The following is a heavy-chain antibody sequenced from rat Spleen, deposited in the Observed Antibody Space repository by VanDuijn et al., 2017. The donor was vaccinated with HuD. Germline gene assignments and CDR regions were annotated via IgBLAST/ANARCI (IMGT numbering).Heavy chain of an antibody. CDR1: GFTFSDYY. Sequence: EVQVEESGGGFVQPGRSMKLSCAASGFTFSDYYMAWVRQAPKKGLGWVASINYEGSITHYGDSVKVRFTISRDNAKNTLYLQMDSLRSEDTATYYCTTTEYTPGYYYAGGFAYWGQGVMVTVSS. D-gene: IGHD1-6*01. CDR2: INYEGSIT. J-gene: IGHJ2*01. CDR3: TTTEYTPGYYYAGGFAY. V-gene: IGHV5-22*01.